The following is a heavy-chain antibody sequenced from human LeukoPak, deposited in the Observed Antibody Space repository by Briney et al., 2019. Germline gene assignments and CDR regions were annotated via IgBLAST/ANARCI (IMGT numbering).Heavy chain of an antibody. Sequence: SETLSLTCSVNGGSFSGYYWSWIRQPPGKGREWIGEINHSGNTTYNPSLKSRVTLFGDTTKNQFSLMLSSVPAADTAVYYCETSSSATIDYYYDYIDVWGKGTTVTVSS. V-gene: IGHV4-34*01. CDR1: GGSFSGYY. D-gene: IGHD2-15*01. CDR3: ETSSSATIDYYYDYIDV. CDR2: INHSGNT. J-gene: IGHJ6*03.